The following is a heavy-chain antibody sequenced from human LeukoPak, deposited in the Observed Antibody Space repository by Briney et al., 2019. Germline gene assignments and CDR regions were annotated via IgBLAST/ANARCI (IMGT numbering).Heavy chain of an antibody. D-gene: IGHD3-22*01. J-gene: IGHJ4*02. CDR3: ARDREVYDSSGVDY. CDR2: ISAYNGNT. Sequence: EASVKVSCKASGYTFTSYGISWVRQAPGQGLEWMGWISAYNGNTNYAQKFQGRVTMTRDTSTSTVYMELSSLRSEDTAVYYCARDREVYDSSGVDYWGQGTLVTVSS. CDR1: GYTFTSYG. V-gene: IGHV1-18*01.